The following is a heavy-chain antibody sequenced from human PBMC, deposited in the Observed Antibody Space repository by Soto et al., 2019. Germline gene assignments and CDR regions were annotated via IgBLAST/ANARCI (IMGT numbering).Heavy chain of an antibody. Sequence: GGSLRLSCTASGFTFGDYAMSWFRQAPGKGLEWVGFIRSKAYGGTTEYAASVKGRFTISRDDSKSIAYLQMNSLKTEDTAVYYCTRAPLTPIQLWRRYYFDYWGQGTLVTVSS. CDR3: TRAPLTPIQLWRRYYFDY. CDR1: GFTFGDYA. V-gene: IGHV3-49*03. J-gene: IGHJ4*02. CDR2: IRSKAYGGTT. D-gene: IGHD5-18*01.